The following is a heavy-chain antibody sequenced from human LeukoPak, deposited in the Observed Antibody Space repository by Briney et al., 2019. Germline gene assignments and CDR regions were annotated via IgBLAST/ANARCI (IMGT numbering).Heavy chain of an antibody. D-gene: IGHD3-3*01. J-gene: IGHJ4*02. CDR3: ARVGYDFWSGYCDY. CDR2: INHSGST. Sequence: PSETLSLTCAVYGGSFSGYYWSWIRQPPGKGLAGIGEINHSGSTNYNPSLQSRVTISVDTSKNQFSLNLSSVTAADTAVYYCARVGYDFWSGYCDYWGQGTLVTVSS. V-gene: IGHV4-34*01. CDR1: GGSFSGYY.